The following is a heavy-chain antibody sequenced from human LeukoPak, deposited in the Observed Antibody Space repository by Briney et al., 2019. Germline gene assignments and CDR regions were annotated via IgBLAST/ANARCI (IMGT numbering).Heavy chain of an antibody. CDR1: GGSFSSYY. V-gene: IGHV4-59*01. J-gene: IGHJ6*03. Sequence: SETLSPTCAGYGGSFSSYYWRWVRQAPGKGLEWSGYIYYSGSTNDNPSLKRRVTISVDTSKKQFSLKRSGVTAAGAAGYYFCKYVSDFWSGSRFYYYMDVWGQGTPVTVSS. D-gene: IGHD3-3*01. CDR2: IYYSGST. CDR3: CKYVSDFWSGSRFYYYMDV.